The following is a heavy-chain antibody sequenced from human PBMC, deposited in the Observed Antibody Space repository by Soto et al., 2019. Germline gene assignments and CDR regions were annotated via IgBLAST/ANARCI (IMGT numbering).Heavy chain of an antibody. D-gene: IGHD6-19*01. CDR1: GGSVSSGSYY. V-gene: IGHV4-61*01. CDR2: IYYSGST. J-gene: IGHJ4*03. Sequence: PSETLSLTCTVSGGSVSSGSYYWSWIRQPPGKGLEWIGYIYYSGSTNYNPSLKSRVTISIDTSKNQFSLKLSSVTAADTAVYYCARDHSSGWYEVDYWGQGTTVTVSS. CDR3: ARDHSSGWYEVDY.